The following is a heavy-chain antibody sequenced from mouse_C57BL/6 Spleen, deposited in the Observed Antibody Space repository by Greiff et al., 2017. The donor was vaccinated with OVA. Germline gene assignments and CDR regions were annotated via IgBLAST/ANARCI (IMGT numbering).Heavy chain of an antibody. CDR2: ISNGGGST. J-gene: IGHJ2*01. V-gene: IGHV5-12*01. CDR1: GFTFSDYY. Sequence: EVKVVESGGGLVQPGGSLKLSCAASGFTFSDYYMYWVRQTPEKRLEWVAYISNGGGSTYYPDTVKGRFTISRDNAKNTLYLQMSRLKSEDTAMYYCARHPPYYYGSSGFDYWGQGTTLTVSS. D-gene: IGHD1-1*01. CDR3: ARHPPYYYGSSGFDY.